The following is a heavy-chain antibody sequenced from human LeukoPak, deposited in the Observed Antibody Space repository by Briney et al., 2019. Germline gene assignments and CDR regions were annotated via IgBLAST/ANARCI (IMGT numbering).Heavy chain of an antibody. Sequence: GGPLRLSCAASGFTFTSYGMHWVRQAPGKGLEWVSFIRYDGSNKYYADSVKGRFTISRDNSKNTLYLQMNSLRAEDTAVYYCAKAPYYYGSGGTFDPWGQGTLVTVSS. CDR1: GFTFTSYG. CDR2: IRYDGSNK. D-gene: IGHD3-10*01. CDR3: AKAPYYYGSGGTFDP. V-gene: IGHV3-30*02. J-gene: IGHJ5*02.